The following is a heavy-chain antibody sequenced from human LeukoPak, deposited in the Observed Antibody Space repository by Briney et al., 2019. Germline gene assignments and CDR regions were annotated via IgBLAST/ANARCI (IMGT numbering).Heavy chain of an antibody. CDR1: GYTFTSYG. CDR3: ASLVRGSYFDAFDI. Sequence: ASVKVSCKASGYTFTSYGISWVQQAPGQGLEWMGWISAYNGNTNYAQKLQGRVTMTTDTSTSTAYMELRSLRSDDTAVYYCASLVRGSYFDAFDIWGQGTMVTVSS. V-gene: IGHV1-18*01. D-gene: IGHD1-26*01. CDR2: ISAYNGNT. J-gene: IGHJ3*02.